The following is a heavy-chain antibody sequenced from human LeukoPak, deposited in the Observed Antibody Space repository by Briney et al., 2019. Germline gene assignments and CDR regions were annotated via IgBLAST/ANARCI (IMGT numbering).Heavy chain of an antibody. Sequence: GGSLRLSCAASGFTFGTYSMNWVRQAPGKGLEWVSSISGSSTYIYYADSVKGRFTISRDNAKNSLYLHMNSLRAEDTAVYYCARRYCSGGSCYCDYWGQGTLVTVSS. V-gene: IGHV3-21*01. J-gene: IGHJ4*02. CDR1: GFTFGTYS. D-gene: IGHD2-15*01. CDR3: ARRYCSGGSCYCDY. CDR2: ISGSSTYI.